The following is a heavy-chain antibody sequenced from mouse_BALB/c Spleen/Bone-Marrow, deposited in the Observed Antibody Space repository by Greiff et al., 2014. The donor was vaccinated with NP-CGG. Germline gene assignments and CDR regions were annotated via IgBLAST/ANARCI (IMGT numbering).Heavy chain of an antibody. J-gene: IGHJ1*01. CDR3: ARSYRFWYFDV. CDR2: IHPNSGNT. Sequence: VQLVESGSVLVRPGTSVNLSCKASGFTFTSSWMHWAKQRPGQGLEWIGDIHPNSGNTYYNEKFKGKATLTVDPSSSTAYVDLSSLTSEDSAVYFCARSYRFWYFDVWGAGTTVTVSS. D-gene: IGHD2-14*01. CDR1: GFTFTSSW. V-gene: IGHV1S130*01.